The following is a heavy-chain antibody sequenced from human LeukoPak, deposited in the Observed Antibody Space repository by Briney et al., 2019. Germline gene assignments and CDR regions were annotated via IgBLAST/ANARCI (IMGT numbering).Heavy chain of an antibody. CDR3: AKDRNYYDSSGYSDFDY. CDR1: GFTFSSYA. D-gene: IGHD3-22*01. J-gene: IGHJ4*02. Sequence: GGSLRLSCAASGFTFSSYAMSWVRQAPGKGLEWVAFIRYDGTNTYYADSVKGRFTISRDNSKNTLYLQMNSLRAEDTAVYYCAKDRNYYDSSGYSDFDYWGQGTLVTVSS. CDR2: IRYDGTNT. V-gene: IGHV3-30*02.